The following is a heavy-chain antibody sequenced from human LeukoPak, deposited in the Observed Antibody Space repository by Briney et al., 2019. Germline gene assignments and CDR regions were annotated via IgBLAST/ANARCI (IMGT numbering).Heavy chain of an antibody. CDR1: GGSFSDYY. V-gene: IGHV4-59*01. J-gene: IGHJ4*02. CDR2: NYHNGNS. CDR3: AGQAYSSGWLDN. D-gene: IGHD6-19*01. Sequence: SETLSLTCTVSGGSFSDYYWSFIRQPPGKGLEWIGYNYHNGNSDFNPSLKSRVTISVDTSKNQFSLRMSSVTAADTAVYFCAGQAYSSGWLDNWGPGTLVTVSS.